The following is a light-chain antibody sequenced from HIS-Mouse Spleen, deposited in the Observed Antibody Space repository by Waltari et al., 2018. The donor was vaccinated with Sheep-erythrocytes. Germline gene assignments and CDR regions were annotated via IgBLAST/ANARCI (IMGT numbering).Light chain of an antibody. CDR1: SSNIGNNP. V-gene: IGLV1-36*01. J-gene: IGLJ3*02. CDR3: AAWDDSLNGPV. CDR2: YDD. Sequence: QSVLTQPPSVSEAPRQRVTIPRSGSSSNIGNNPVNWYQQLPGKAPKLLIYYDDLLPSGVSDRFSGSKSGTSASLAISGLQSEDEADYYCAAWDDSLNGPVFGGGTKLTVL.